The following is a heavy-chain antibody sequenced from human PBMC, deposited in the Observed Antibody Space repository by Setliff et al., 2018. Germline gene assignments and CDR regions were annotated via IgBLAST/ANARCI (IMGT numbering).Heavy chain of an antibody. Sequence: SVKVSCKASGGTLSSLAISWVRQAPGQGLEWMGGTIPTLPLPNYAVKFQGRVTITADKSTSTAYMELSSLTSEDTAVYYCASGYCDGIGCPAPLYYFDSWGQGTLVTVSS. CDR1: GGTLSSLA. D-gene: IGHD2-21*01. V-gene: IGHV1-69*10. CDR3: ASGYCDGIGCPAPLYYFDS. J-gene: IGHJ4*02. CDR2: TIPTLPLP.